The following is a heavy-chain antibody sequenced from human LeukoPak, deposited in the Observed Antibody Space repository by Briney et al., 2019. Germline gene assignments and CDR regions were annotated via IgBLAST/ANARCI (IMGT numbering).Heavy chain of an antibody. Sequence: SETLSLTCAVYGGSFSGYYWSWIRQPPGKGLEWIGEINHSGSTNYNPSLKSRVTISVDTSKNQFSLKLSSVTAADTAVYYCASSPHYGDYVNPFDYWGQGTLVTVSS. J-gene: IGHJ4*02. D-gene: IGHD4-17*01. V-gene: IGHV4-34*01. CDR3: ASSPHYGDYVNPFDY. CDR1: GGSFSGYY. CDR2: INHSGST.